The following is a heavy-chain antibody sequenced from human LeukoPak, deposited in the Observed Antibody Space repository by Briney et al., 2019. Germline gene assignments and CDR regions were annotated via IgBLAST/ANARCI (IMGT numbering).Heavy chain of an antibody. CDR2: INPNSGGT. J-gene: IGHJ4*02. V-gene: IGHV1-2*02. CDR1: GYTFTGYY. D-gene: IGHD5-12*01. Sequence: GASVKISCKASGYTFTGYYMHWVRQAPGQGLEWMGWINPNSGGTNYAQKFQGRVTMTRDTSISTAYMELSRLRSDDTAVYYCARGPPWGYSGYDTPFDYWGQGTLVTVSS. CDR3: ARGPPWGYSGYDTPFDY.